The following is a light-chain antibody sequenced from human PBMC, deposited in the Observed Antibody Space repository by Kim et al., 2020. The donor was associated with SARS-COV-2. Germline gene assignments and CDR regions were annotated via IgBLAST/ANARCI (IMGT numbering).Light chain of an antibody. CDR2: DAS. V-gene: IGKV1-33*01. J-gene: IGKJ5*01. CDR3: QQYDVLPT. Sequence: DIQLTQSPSSLSASVGDTVTITCQASQDIGNYVNWYQHKPGNAPKLLIYDASTLETGVPSRFTGGGSGTDFTFTISSLQPEDIATYYCQQYDVLPTFGQGTRLEIK. CDR1: QDIGNY.